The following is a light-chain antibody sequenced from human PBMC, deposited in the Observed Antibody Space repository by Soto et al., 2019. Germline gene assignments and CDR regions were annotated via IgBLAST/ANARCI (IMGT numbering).Light chain of an antibody. V-gene: IGLV1-40*01. Sequence: QSALTQPPSVSGAPGQTVTISCTGTSSNFGAGYDVHWYQQLPGTAPKRLIYDNNNRPSGVPDRFSGSKSGTSASLAITGLQAEDEADYYCQSYDSSLSAYVFGTGTKVTV. J-gene: IGLJ1*01. CDR3: QSYDSSLSAYV. CDR2: DNN. CDR1: SSNFGAGYD.